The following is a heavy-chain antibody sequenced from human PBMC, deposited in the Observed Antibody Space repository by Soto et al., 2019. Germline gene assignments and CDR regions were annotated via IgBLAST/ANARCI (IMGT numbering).Heavy chain of an antibody. J-gene: IGHJ4*02. Sequence: EVQLLESGGGLVQPGGSLRLSCSTSGFTFSTYAMNWVRQVPGKGLELVSALSGSGGSTYYADSVRGRFTISRDNSKNTLFLQMNSLRDEDTALYYCAKQRAGYGSGSDTYYFDFWGQGTTVTVSS. CDR1: GFTFSTYA. CDR3: AKQRAGYGSGSDTYYFDF. CDR2: LSGSGGST. V-gene: IGHV3-23*01. D-gene: IGHD3-10*01.